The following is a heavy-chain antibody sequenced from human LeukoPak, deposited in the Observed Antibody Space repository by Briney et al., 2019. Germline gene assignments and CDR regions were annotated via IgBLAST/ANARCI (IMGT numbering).Heavy chain of an antibody. Sequence: SETLSLTCTVSGGSISSYYWSWIRQPAGKGLEWVGRIYTSGSTNYNPPLKSRVTMSVDTSKNQFPLKLTSVTAADTAVYYCARMKDCGGDCYSVDYWGQGTLVTVSS. V-gene: IGHV4-4*07. CDR2: IYTSGST. CDR1: GGSISSYY. CDR3: ARMKDCGGDCYSVDY. J-gene: IGHJ4*02. D-gene: IGHD2-21*02.